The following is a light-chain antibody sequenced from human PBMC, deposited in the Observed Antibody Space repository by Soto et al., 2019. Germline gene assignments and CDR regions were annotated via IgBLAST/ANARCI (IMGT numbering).Light chain of an antibody. J-gene: IGKJ1*01. CDR1: ERVGSN. CDR3: QQWIRWT. CDR2: GAS. Sequence: EIVMMQSPATLSVSPGDRVTLSCRASERVGSNVAWYQHKPGQAPRLLIYGASFRATGIPDRFSGSGSETEFTLTISSLQSEDFAVYYCQQWIRWTFGQGTRLELK. V-gene: IGKV3-15*01.